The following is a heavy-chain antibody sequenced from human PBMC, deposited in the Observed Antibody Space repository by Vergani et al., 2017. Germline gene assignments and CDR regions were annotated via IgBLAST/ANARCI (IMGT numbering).Heavy chain of an antibody. CDR3: ARVYSSSWYGAFDI. Sequence: QVQLQESVPGLVKPSQTLSLTCSVSGGSMSGYYWSWIRQPPGKELEWIGYMYHSGSTNYNPSLETRVTISGDTSKNQFSLKLNSVTAADTAVYYCARVYSSSWYGAFDIWGQGTMVTVSS. CDR2: MYHSGST. CDR1: GGSMSGYY. J-gene: IGHJ3*02. D-gene: IGHD6-13*01. V-gene: IGHV4-59*01.